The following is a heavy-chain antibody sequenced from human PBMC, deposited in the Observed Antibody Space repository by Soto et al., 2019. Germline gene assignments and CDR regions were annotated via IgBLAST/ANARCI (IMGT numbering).Heavy chain of an antibody. CDR3: ARASDYGGNSFDY. D-gene: IGHD4-17*01. J-gene: IGHJ4*02. V-gene: IGHV4-30-2*01. Sequence: SETLSLTCAVSGGSISSGGYSWSWLRQPPGKGLEWLGYIYHSGSTYYNPSLKSRVTISVDRSKNQFSLKLSSVTAADTAVYYCARASDYGGNSFDYWGQGPLVTVSS. CDR2: IYHSGST. CDR1: GGSISSGGYS.